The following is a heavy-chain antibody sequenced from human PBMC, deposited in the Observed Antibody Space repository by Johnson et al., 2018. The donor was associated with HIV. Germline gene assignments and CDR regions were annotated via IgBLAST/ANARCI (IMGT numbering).Heavy chain of an antibody. V-gene: IGHV3-13*01. Sequence: EKLVESGGGLVQPGGSLRLSCAASGFTFSSYDMHWVRQATGKGLEWVSAIGTAGDTYYPGSVKGRFTISRDNAKNSLYLQMNSLSAEDTAVYYCARRGHDAFDIWGQGTMVTVSS. CDR3: ARRGHDAFDI. CDR2: IGTAGDT. CDR1: GFTFSSYD. J-gene: IGHJ3*02.